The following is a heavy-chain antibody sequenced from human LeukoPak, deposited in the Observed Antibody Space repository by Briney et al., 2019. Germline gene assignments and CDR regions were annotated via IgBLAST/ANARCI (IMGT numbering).Heavy chain of an antibody. CDR3: ARGAMYYYDRRQMDV. CDR2: MSPDTGKI. V-gene: IGHV1-8*02. CDR1: GYTFTSYA. D-gene: IGHD3-22*01. Sequence: ASVKVSCKASGYTFTSYAMHWVRQAPGQRLEWMGWMSPDTGKIDFAQKFQGRVTITRNTSINTAYMELSSLRSEDTAVYYCARGAMYYYDRRQMDVWGKGTMVTVSS. J-gene: IGHJ6*04.